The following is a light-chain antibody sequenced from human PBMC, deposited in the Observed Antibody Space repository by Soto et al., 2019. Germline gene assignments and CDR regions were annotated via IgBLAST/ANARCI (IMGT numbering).Light chain of an antibody. CDR2: AAS. J-gene: IGKJ1*01. CDR1: QGLRND. V-gene: IGKV1-6*01. Sequence: AIQMTQSPSSLSASVGDRVTITCRASQGLRNDLGWYQQKPGKAPKLLIYAASSLQSGVPSRFRGSGSGTDFTLTISSLQPEDFATYYCLQDYNYPRTFGQGTKVEIK. CDR3: LQDYNYPRT.